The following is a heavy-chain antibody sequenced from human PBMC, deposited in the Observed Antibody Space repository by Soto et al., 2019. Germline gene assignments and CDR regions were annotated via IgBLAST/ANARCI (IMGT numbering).Heavy chain of an antibody. CDR1: GYIFTSYG. J-gene: IGHJ4*02. CDR3: ARGRSTQDY. V-gene: IGHV1-18*01. D-gene: IGHD1-1*01. Sequence: QVQLVQSGGEVKKPGASVKVSCQASGYIFTSYGISWVRQAPGQGLEWLGWIRPDSGNTDYAQKFQDRVTMTTDTPTSTVYMELRRLTYDDTALYYCARGRSTQDYWGQGTLVTVSS. CDR2: IRPDSGNT.